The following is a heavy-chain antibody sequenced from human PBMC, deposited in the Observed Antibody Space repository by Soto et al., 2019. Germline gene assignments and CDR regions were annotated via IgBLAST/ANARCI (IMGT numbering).Heavy chain of an antibody. J-gene: IGHJ3*02. V-gene: IGHV3-23*01. CDR1: GFTFSNYA. D-gene: IGHD2-21*01. Sequence: EVQLLESGGGLVQPGGSLRLSCAAYGFTFSNYAMSWVREAPGKGLEWVSGFGTGGGADTYYADSVKGRFTISRDNSKSMLFLQMNSLGAEDTAIYYCAKDRVNHNSVWDPFHIWGQGTMVTVSS. CDR2: FGTGGGADT. CDR3: AKDRVNHNSVWDPFHI.